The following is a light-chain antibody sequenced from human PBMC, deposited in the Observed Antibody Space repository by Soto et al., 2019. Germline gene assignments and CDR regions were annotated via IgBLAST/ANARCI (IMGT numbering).Light chain of an antibody. Sequence: EIVLTQSPATLSLSPVERATLSCRSSESVSIYLAGYQQKPGQAPRLLIYDASNRATGIPARFSGSGSGTDFTLTISRLEPEDVAFYYCQQRSDWPPLTFGGGTQVEIK. CDR1: ESVSIY. J-gene: IGKJ4*01. V-gene: IGKV3-11*01. CDR2: DAS. CDR3: QQRSDWPPLT.